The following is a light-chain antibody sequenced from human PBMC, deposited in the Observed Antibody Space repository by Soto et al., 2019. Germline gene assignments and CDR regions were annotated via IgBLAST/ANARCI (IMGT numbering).Light chain of an antibody. CDR3: QQRSDWPPYT. Sequence: EIVLTQSPGTLSLSPGERATLSCRASQSVSSNYLAWYQQKPGQAPRLLIYGASSRATGIPDRFSGSGSATDFTLTISRLEPEDFAVYYCQQRSDWPPYTFGQGTKVEHK. V-gene: IGKV3D-20*02. CDR1: QSVSSNY. CDR2: GAS. J-gene: IGKJ2*01.